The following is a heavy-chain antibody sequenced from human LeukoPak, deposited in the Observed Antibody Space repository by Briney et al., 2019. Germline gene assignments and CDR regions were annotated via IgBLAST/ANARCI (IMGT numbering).Heavy chain of an antibody. CDR3: ARQVAAAGPRLDY. CDR2: IYYSGST. J-gene: IGHJ4*02. V-gene: IGHV4-39*01. CDR1: GGSISSSSYY. D-gene: IGHD6-25*01. Sequence: SETLSLTCTVSGGSISSSSYYWGWIRQPPGKGLEWIGSIYYSGSTYYNPSLKSRVTISVDTSKNQFSLKLSSVTAADTAVYYCARQVAAAGPRLDYWGQGTLVTVSS.